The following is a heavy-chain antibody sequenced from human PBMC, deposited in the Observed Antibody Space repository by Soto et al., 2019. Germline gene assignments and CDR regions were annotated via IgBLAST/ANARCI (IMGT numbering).Heavy chain of an antibody. J-gene: IGHJ2*01. V-gene: IGHV4-31*03. Sequence: QVQLQESGPGLVKPSQTLSLTCSVSGASISSGHYYWSWIRQHPGKGLEWIGYIYYSGSTDYNPALKSRVTISVDTFQNQFSLKLSSVTAADTAVYYCADVLRIIWYFDLWGRGTLVTVSS. CDR3: ADVLRIIWYFDL. D-gene: IGHD2-8*01. CDR1: GASISSGHYY. CDR2: IYYSGST.